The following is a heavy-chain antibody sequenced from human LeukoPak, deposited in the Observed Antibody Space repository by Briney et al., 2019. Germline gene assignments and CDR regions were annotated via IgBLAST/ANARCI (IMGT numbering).Heavy chain of an antibody. V-gene: IGHV3-7*01. CDR1: EFTFSSYW. Sequence: PGGSLRLSCAASEFTFSSYWMSWVRQAPGKGLEWVANIKQDGSEKYYVDSVKGRFTISRDNAKNSLYLQMNSLRAEDTAVYYCARAPQWSNPLHYFDYWGQGTLVTVSS. CDR2: IKQDGSEK. D-gene: IGHD2-15*01. J-gene: IGHJ4*02. CDR3: ARAPQWSNPLHYFDY.